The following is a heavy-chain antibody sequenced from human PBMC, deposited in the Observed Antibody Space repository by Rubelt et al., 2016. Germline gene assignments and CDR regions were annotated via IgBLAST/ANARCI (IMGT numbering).Heavy chain of an antibody. D-gene: IGHD3-10*01. J-gene: IGHJ6*03. CDR3: ARLLVTMVRGVYYMDV. CDR2: INHSGST. Sequence: QVQLQQWGAGLLKPSETLSLTCAVYGGSFSGYYWSWIRQPPGKGLEWIGEINHSGSTNYNPVLNGRVTISVDTSKNQFSLKLSSVTAADTAVYYCARLLVTMVRGVYYMDVWGKGTTVTVSS. CDR1: GGSFSGYY. V-gene: IGHV4-34*01.